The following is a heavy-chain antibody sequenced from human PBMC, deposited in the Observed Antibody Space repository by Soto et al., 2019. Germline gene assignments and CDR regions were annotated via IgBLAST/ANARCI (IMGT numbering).Heavy chain of an antibody. D-gene: IGHD2-15*01. V-gene: IGHV3-7*01. Sequence: EVQLVESGGGLVQPGGSLRLSCAASGFTFSSYWMSWVRQAPGKGLEGVANIKQEGSEKYYVDSVKGRFTISRDNAKNSLYLQMNSLRAEDTAVYYCARAELGYCSGGSCYSYYYYYMDVWGKGTTVTVSS. CDR3: ARAELGYCSGGSCYSYYYYYMDV. J-gene: IGHJ6*03. CDR2: IKQEGSEK. CDR1: GFTFSSYW.